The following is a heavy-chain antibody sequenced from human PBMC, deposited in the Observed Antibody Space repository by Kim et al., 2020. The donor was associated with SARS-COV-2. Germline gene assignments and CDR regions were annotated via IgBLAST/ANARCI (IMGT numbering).Heavy chain of an antibody. CDR1: GFTFSSYS. CDR2: ISSSSSYI. Sequence: GGSLRLFCAASGFTFSSYSMNWVRQAPGKGLEWVSSISSSSSYIYYADSVKGRFTISRDNAKNSLYLQMNSLRAEDTAVYYCARGIKATPRGMDVWGQGTTVTVSS. J-gene: IGHJ6*02. CDR3: ARGIKATPRGMDV. D-gene: IGHD2-15*01. V-gene: IGHV3-21*01.